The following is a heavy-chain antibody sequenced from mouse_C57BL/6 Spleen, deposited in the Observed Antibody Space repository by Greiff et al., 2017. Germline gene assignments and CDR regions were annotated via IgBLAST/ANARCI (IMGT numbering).Heavy chain of an antibody. V-gene: IGHV7-3*01. CDR1: GFTFTDYY. CDR2: IRNKANGYTT. CDR3: ARSLYYYGSSYGFDY. J-gene: IGHJ2*01. Sequence: EVHLVESGGGLVQPGGSLSLSCAASGFTFTDYYMSWVRQPPGKAREWLGFIRNKANGYTTEYSASVKGRFTISRDNSQSILYLQMNALRAEDSATYYCARSLYYYGSSYGFDYWGQGTTLTVSS. D-gene: IGHD1-1*01.